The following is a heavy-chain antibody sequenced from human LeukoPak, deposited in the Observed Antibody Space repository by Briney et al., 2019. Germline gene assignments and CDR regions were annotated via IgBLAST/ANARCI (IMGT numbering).Heavy chain of an antibody. D-gene: IGHD6-13*01. J-gene: IGHJ3*02. CDR2: MNPNSGNT. Sequence: GASVTVSCKSSVYTFTSYDINWVRQATVQGREWMGWMNPNSGNTGYAQKFQGRVTMTRNTSISTAYMELSSLRSEDTAVYYCAIGQQLVRGAFDIWGQGTMVTVSS. CDR3: AIGQQLVRGAFDI. V-gene: IGHV1-8*01. CDR1: VYTFTSYD.